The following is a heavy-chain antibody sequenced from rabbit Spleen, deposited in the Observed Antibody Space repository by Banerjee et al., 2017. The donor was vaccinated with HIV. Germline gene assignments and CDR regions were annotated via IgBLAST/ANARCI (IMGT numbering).Heavy chain of an antibody. CDR1: GLDFNNYG. CDR3: ARDLVAVIGWNFNL. V-gene: IGHV1S45*01. D-gene: IGHD1-1*01. CDR2: IYPNNGVT. Sequence: ELVESGGGLVQPGESLKVSCKASGLDFNNYGISWVRQAPGKGPEWIASIYPNNGVTHYANWAKGRFVMSRTSSTTVTLQMTSLTAADTATYVCARDLVAVIGWNFNLWGPGTLVTVS. J-gene: IGHJ4*01.